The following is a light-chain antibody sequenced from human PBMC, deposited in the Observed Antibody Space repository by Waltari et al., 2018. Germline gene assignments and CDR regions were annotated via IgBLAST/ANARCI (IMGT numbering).Light chain of an antibody. V-gene: IGLV3-1*01. CDR1: GLGNKY. Sequence: SYDLIQPPSVSVSPGQTASITCSGDGLGNKYVYWYQQKSGQSPILVIYQDSNRPSGIPERCSGSNSGNTATLTIRGTQALDEADFYCQTWDSNTGVFGGGTKLTVL. J-gene: IGLJ2*01. CDR2: QDS. CDR3: QTWDSNTGV.